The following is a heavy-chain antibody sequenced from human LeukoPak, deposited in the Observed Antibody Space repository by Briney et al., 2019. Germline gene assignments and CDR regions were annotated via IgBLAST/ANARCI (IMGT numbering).Heavy chain of an antibody. J-gene: IGHJ6*03. D-gene: IGHD3-3*01. V-gene: IGHV3-15*01. CDR1: GFTFSDFW. Sequence: GGSLRLSCAGSGFTFSDFWMTWVRQTPGKGLEWVGRIKSKTDGGTTDYAAPVKGRFTISRDDSKNTLYLQMNSLKTEDTAVYYCTTDSPFWSGYSGYYYYYMDVWGKGTTVTVSS. CDR3: TTDSPFWSGYSGYYYYYMDV. CDR2: IKSKTDGGTT.